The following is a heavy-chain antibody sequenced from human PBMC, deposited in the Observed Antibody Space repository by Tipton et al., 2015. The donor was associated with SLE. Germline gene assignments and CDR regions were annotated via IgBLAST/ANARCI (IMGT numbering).Heavy chain of an antibody. J-gene: IGHJ1*01. CDR2: TSAYNDNT. Sequence: QSGAEVKKPGASVKVSCRASGYSFTNYGISWVRQAPGQGPEWMRWTSAYNDNTNYAQKIQGRVTMTTGTSTDTAYMELRTLRSDDTAVYYRARSSRNLVRGVILGAYWGQGTLVTVSS. CDR3: ARSSRNLVRGVILGAY. D-gene: IGHD3-10*01. V-gene: IGHV1-18*01. CDR1: GYSFTNYG.